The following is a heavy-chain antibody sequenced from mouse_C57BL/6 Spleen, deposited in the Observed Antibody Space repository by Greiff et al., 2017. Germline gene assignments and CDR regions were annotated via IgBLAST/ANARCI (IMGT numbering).Heavy chain of an antibody. Sequence: EVMLVESGGGLVKPGGSLKLSCAASGFTFSDYGMHWVRQAPEKGLECVAYISSGSSTIYYADTVKGRFTISRDNAKNTLFLQMTSLRSEDTAMYYCARKSNSYAMDYWGQGTSVTVSS. V-gene: IGHV5-17*01. CDR3: ARKSNSYAMDY. D-gene: IGHD2-5*01. CDR2: ISSGSSTI. CDR1: GFTFSDYG. J-gene: IGHJ4*01.